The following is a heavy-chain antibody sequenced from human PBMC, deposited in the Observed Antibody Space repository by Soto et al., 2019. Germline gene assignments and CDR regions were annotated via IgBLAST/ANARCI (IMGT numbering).Heavy chain of an antibody. D-gene: IGHD3-22*01. J-gene: IGHJ5*02. V-gene: IGHV6-1*01. CDR2: TYYRSKWYN. CDR3: ARENYDSSGYYYVARGFDP. Sequence: SQTLSLTCAISGDSVSSNSAAWNWIRQSPSRGLEWLGRTYYRSKWYNDYAVSVKSRITINPDTPKNQFSLQLNSVTPEDTAGYYCARENYDSSGYYYVARGFDPWGQGTLVTVSS. CDR1: GDSVSSNSAA.